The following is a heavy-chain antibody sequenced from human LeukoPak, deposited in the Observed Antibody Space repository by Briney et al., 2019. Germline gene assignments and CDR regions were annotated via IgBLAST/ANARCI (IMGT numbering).Heavy chain of an antibody. CDR3: TRFTDIYDSSGYLNYYYYYMDV. V-gene: IGHV3-73*01. Sequence: GGSLRLSCAASGFTFSGSAMHWVRQASGKGLEWVGRIRSKANSYATAYAASVKGRFTISRDDSKNTAYLQMNSLKTEDTAVYYCTRFTDIYDSSGYLNYYYYYMDVWGKGTTVTVSS. CDR2: IRSKANSYAT. D-gene: IGHD3-22*01. CDR1: GFTFSGSA. J-gene: IGHJ6*03.